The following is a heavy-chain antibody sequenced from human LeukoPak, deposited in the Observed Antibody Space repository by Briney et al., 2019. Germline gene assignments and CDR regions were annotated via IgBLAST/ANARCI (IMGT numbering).Heavy chain of an antibody. CDR1: GGSISSGSYY. CDR2: IYTSGST. D-gene: IGHD3-16*02. Sequence: SQTLPLTCTVSGGSISSGSYYWSWIRQPAGKGLEWIGRIYTSGSTNYNPSLKSRVTISVDTSKNQFSLKLSSVTAADTAVYYCAREQGANYDYVWGSYPARARFDYWGQGTLVTVSS. V-gene: IGHV4-61*02. J-gene: IGHJ4*02. CDR3: AREQGANYDYVWGSYPARARFDY.